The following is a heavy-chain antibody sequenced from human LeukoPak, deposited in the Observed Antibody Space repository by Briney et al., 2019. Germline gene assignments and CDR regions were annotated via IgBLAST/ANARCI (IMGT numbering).Heavy chain of an antibody. J-gene: IGHJ4*02. D-gene: IGHD2-21*02. CDR1: GGSFSPYY. CDR2: INHSGST. Sequence: SETLSLTCAVYGGSFSPYYWSWIRQPPGKGLEWIGEINHSGSTNYNPSLKSRVTISVDTSKNQFSLRPSSVTAADTAVYYCARGGFYCGGDCYVDYWGQGTLVTVSS. CDR3: ARGGFYCGGDCYVDY. V-gene: IGHV4-34*01.